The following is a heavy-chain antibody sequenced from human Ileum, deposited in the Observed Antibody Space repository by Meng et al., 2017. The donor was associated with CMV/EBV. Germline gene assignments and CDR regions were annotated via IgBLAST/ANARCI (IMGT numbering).Heavy chain of an antibody. V-gene: IGHV1-2*02. J-gene: IGHJ6*02. Sequence: ASVKVPCKASGYTFTGYYMHWVRQAPGQGLEWMGWDNPNSGGTNYAQKFQGRVTMTRDTSISTAYMELSRLSSDDTAVYYCARDGVTTSGDYSYDMDVWGQGTTVTVSS. D-gene: IGHD4-17*01. CDR2: DNPNSGGT. CDR3: ARDGVTTSGDYSYDMDV. CDR1: GYTFTGYY.